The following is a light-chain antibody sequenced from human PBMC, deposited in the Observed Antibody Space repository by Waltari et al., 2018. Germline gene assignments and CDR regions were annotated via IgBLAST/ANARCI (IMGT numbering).Light chain of an antibody. CDR2: DAF. J-gene: IGKJ2*01. CDR1: QDISHY. V-gene: IGKV1-33*01. CDR3: QQYYSIPYT. Sequence: DIQMTQSPPSLSASVGDTVTITCQASQDISHYLNWYQHRPGKAPTLGIYDAFTLETGVPDRFSGSGSGTDFTLTISSLQAEDVAVYYCQQYYSIPYTFGQGTKLEIK.